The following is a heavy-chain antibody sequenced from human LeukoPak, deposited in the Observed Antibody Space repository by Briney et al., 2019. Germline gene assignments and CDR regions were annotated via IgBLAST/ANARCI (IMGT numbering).Heavy chain of an antibody. J-gene: IGHJ4*02. CDR2: IRYDGSNK. CDR1: GFTCSSYG. D-gene: IGHD3-10*01. CDR3: ATAHLWFGELNGSGTYFDY. Sequence: GGSLRLSCAESGFTCSSYGMQWVRQAPGKALEWVAFIRYDGSNKYYADSVKGRFTISRDNSKNTLYLQMNSLRAEDTAVYYCATAHLWFGELNGSGTYFDYWGQGTLVTVPS. V-gene: IGHV3-30*02.